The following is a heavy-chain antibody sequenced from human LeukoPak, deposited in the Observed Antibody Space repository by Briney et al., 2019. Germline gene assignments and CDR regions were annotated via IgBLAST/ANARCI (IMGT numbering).Heavy chain of an antibody. CDR2: INHRGST. D-gene: IGHD3-9*01. CDR1: GGSFRGYY. V-gene: IGHV4-34*01. Sequence: PSETLSLTCAVYGGSFRGYYWSWIRQPPGKGLEWIGEINHRGSTKYNPSLKSRVTISVDTSKNQFSLNLRSATAADTAVYYCARGDILTGYPYWGQGTLVTVSS. CDR3: ARGDILTGYPY. J-gene: IGHJ4*02.